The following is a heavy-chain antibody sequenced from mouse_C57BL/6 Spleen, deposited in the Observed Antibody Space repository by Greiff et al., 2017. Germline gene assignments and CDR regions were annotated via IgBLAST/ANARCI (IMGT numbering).Heavy chain of an antibody. Sequence: QVQLQQSGAELMKPGASVKLSCKATGYTFTGYWIEWVKQRPGHGLEWIGEILPGSGSTNYNEKFKGKATFTAETSSNTAYMQLSSLTTEDSAIYYCARSYYYGSSYDLAWFAYWGQGTLVTVSA. D-gene: IGHD1-1*01. CDR2: ILPGSGST. J-gene: IGHJ3*01. V-gene: IGHV1-9*01. CDR3: ARSYYYGSSYDLAWFAY. CDR1: GYTFTGYW.